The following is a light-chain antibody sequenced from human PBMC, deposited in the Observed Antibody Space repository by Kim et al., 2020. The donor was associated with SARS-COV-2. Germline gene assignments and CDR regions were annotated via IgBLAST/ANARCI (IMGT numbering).Light chain of an antibody. CDR2: WAS. V-gene: IGKV4-1*01. Sequence: DIVMTQSPDSLAVSLGERATLNCKSSQTVLYNSNNKNYLAWYQQKPGQAPKLLIYWASIRESGVSDRFSGSGSETDFTLTISSLQAEDVAVYNCQHYYSTPPSFGQATKLQI. CDR3: QHYYSTPPS. CDR1: QTVLYNSNNKNY. J-gene: IGKJ2*03.